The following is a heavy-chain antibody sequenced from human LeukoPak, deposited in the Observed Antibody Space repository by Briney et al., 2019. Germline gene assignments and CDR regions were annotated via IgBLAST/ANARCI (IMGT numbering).Heavy chain of an antibody. CDR3: ARCMVLSQGWCNWFDP. Sequence: GWSLRLSCAASGFDLTSYAMPWVRQAPAKGLEWVSSIRIGGGGTFYADSVKGRFTISSDNSENTLHLQMNNLRVEDTARYFCARCMVLSQGWCNWFDPWGQGTLVTVSS. CDR2: IRIGGGGT. D-gene: IGHD6-13*01. CDR1: GFDLTSYA. J-gene: IGHJ5*02. V-gene: IGHV3-23*01.